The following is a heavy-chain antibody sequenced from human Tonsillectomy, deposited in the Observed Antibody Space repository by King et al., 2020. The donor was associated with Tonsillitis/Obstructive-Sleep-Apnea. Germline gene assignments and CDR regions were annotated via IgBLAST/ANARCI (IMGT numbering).Heavy chain of an antibody. V-gene: IGHV3-30*04. Sequence: VQLVESGGGVVQPGRSLRLSCAASGFTFSSYAMHWVRQAPGKGLEWVAVISYDGSNKYYADSVKGRFTISRDNSKNTLYLQMNSLRAEDTAVYYCARDDEYYYDSSGYQYYFDYWGQGTLVTVSS. CDR3: ARDDEYYYDSSGYQYYFDY. J-gene: IGHJ4*02. D-gene: IGHD3-22*01. CDR1: GFTFSSYA. CDR2: ISYDGSNK.